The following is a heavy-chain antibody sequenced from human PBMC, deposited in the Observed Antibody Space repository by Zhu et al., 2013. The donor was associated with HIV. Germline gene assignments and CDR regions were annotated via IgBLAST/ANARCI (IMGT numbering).Heavy chain of an antibody. CDR1: GGSFTHYA. CDR2: MNPKSDNA. J-gene: IGHJ4*02. V-gene: IGHV1-8*02. D-gene: IGHD3-22*01. Sequence: QVTVMQSEAVVKKPGSSVRVSCKSTGGSFTHYAMNWVRQATGQGLEWMGWMNPKSDNAGYAQKFQGRVTMTRNISISTAYMELNSLTSEDTAVYYCARGRWDSNGYYSYWGQGTLVTVSS. CDR3: ARGRWDSNGYYSY.